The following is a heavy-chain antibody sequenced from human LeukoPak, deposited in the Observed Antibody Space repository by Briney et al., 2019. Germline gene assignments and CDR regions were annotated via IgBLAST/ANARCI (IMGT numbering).Heavy chain of an antibody. D-gene: IGHD3-10*01. J-gene: IGHJ5*02. Sequence: GGSLRLSCAASGFDFDDFAMHWVRQGPGKGLVWVSRIKSDGSSTSYADSVKGRFTISRDNAKNTLYLQMNSLRDEDTAVYYCARESGYHGSGFDPWGQGTLVTVSS. CDR3: ARESGYHGSGFDP. V-gene: IGHV3-74*01. CDR1: GFDFDDFA. CDR2: IKSDGSST.